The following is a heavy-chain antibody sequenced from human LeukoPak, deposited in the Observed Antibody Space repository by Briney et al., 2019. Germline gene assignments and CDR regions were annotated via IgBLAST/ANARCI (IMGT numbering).Heavy chain of an antibody. J-gene: IGHJ4*02. V-gene: IGHV3-21*01. CDR2: ISSSSSYI. CDR3: ARAAENYGGRFDS. Sequence: GGSLRLSCAASGFTFSSYSMNWVRQAPGKGLEWVSSISSSSSYIYYADSVKGRFTISRDNAKNSLYLQMNSLRAEDTAVYYCARAAENYGGRFDSWGQGTLVTVSS. CDR1: GFTFSSYS. D-gene: IGHD3-16*01.